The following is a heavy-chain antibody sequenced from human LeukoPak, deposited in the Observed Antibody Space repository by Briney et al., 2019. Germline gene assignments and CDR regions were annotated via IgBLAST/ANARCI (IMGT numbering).Heavy chain of an antibody. V-gene: IGHV3-48*01. D-gene: IGHD6-19*01. Sequence: GGSLRLSCAASGFTFSSYSINWVRQAPGKGLEWVSYISSSSSTIYYADSVKGRFTISRDNSKNTLYLQMNSLRAEDTAVYYCAKDSSGWTGDAFDIWGQGTMATVSS. CDR3: AKDSSGWTGDAFDI. CDR2: ISSSSSTI. J-gene: IGHJ3*02. CDR1: GFTFSSYS.